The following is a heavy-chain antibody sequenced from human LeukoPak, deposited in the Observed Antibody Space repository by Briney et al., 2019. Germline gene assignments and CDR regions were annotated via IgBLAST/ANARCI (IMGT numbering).Heavy chain of an antibody. CDR1: GGSISSVNHY. CDR2: IYYSGST. D-gene: IGHD1-26*01. V-gene: IGHV4-39*01. J-gene: IGHJ4*02. CDR3: ARHFSVGPNPFDY. Sequence: AETLPLTCTVSGGSISSVNHYWGWIRQPPGKGLEWIGTIYYSGSTYYNPSLKSRVTISVDTSKNQFSLKLSSVTAADTAVYYCARHFSVGPNPFDYWGQGTLATVSS.